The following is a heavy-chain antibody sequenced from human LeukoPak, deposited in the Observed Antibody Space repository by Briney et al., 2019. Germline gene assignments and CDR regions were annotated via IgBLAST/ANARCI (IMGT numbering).Heavy chain of an antibody. V-gene: IGHV3-30*02. Sequence: PGGSLRLSCAVSGFTFSSYGMLWVRQAPGKGLEWVVXXXXXXSNKKYGDSVTGRFTLSRDNSKNTLYLQMNSLRAEDTAVYYCAKNDGGYSYGYSTYYFDYWGQGTLVTVSS. D-gene: IGHD5-18*01. CDR3: AKNDGGYSYGYSTYYFDY. CDR2: XXXXXSNK. CDR1: GFTFSSYG. J-gene: IGHJ4*02.